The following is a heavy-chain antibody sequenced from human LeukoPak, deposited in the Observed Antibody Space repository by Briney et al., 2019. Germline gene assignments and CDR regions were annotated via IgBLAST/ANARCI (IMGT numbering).Heavy chain of an antibody. Sequence: GGSLRLSCAASGFTFSSYWMHWVRQAPGKGLVWVSHINNGGSTPNYADSVKGRFTVSRDNAKNTLSLQMNSLRDEDTAVYYCARDWAFMYRWYYGMDVWGQGTTVTVSS. CDR2: INNGGSTP. J-gene: IGHJ6*02. D-gene: IGHD2-8*02. V-gene: IGHV3-74*01. CDR1: GFTFSSYW. CDR3: ARDWAFMYRWYYGMDV.